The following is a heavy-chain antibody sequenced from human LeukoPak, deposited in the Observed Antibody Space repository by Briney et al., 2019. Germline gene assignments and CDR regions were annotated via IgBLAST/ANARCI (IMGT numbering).Heavy chain of an antibody. CDR1: GFTFSSYW. CDR3: VRAPSEIGGYYPEYFRH. CDR2: IKSDGST. D-gene: IGHD3-22*01. V-gene: IGHV3-74*01. J-gene: IGHJ1*01. Sequence: GGSLRLSCAASGFTFSSYWMHWVRQAPGKGLVWVSRIKSDGSTNYADSVKGRFTISRDNTKNTVSLQMNSLRAEDTGVYYCVRAPSEIGGYYPEYFRHWGQGTLVTVSS.